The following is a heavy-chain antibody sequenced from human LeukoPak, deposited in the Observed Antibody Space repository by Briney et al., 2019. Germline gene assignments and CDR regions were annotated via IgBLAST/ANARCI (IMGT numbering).Heavy chain of an antibody. CDR3: ARFSVVPAAIDDAFDI. CDR1: GGSISSSSYY. CDR2: IYYSGST. V-gene: IGHV4-39*07. J-gene: IGHJ3*02. D-gene: IGHD2-2*01. Sequence: PSETLSLTCTVSGGSISSSSYYWGWIRQPPGKGLEWTGSIYYSGSTYYNPSLKSRVTISVDTSKNQFSLKLSSVTAADTAVYYCARFSVVPAAIDDAFDIWGQGTMVTVSS.